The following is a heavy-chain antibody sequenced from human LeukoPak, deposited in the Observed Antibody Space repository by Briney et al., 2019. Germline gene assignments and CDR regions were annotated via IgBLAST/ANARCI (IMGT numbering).Heavy chain of an antibody. J-gene: IGHJ4*02. CDR2: IKHDGSEK. CDR3: STSHNGDPDHFDY. CDR1: GFIFSGYW. D-gene: IGHD4-17*01. Sequence: GGSLRLSCAASGFIFSGYWVTWVRQAPGKGLEWVASIKHDGSEKYYVDSVKGRFTISRDNAKNTLHLQMNSLRAEDTAMYYCSTSHNGDPDHFDYWGPGTLVTVSS. V-gene: IGHV3-7*01.